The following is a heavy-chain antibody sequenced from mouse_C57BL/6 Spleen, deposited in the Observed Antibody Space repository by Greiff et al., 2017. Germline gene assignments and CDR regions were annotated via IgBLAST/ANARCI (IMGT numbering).Heavy chain of an antibody. V-gene: IGHV5-17*01. J-gene: IGHJ1*03. D-gene: IGHD1-1*01. CDR3: ARNYGRDWYFDV. Sequence: EVKVVESGGGLVKPGGSLKLSCAASGFTFSDSGMHWVRQAPEKGLEWVAYISSGSSTIYYADTVKGRFTISRDNAKNTLFLQMTSLRSEDTAMYYCARNYGRDWYFDVWGTGTTVTVSS. CDR1: GFTFSDSG. CDR2: ISSGSSTI.